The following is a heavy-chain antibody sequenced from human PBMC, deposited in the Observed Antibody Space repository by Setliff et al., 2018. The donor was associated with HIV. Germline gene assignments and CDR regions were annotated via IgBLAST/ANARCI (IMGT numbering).Heavy chain of an antibody. CDR1: GFRFSDHF. V-gene: IGHV3-15*06. CDR3: TTYSSVYYHSDC. CDR2: IKSKSDGGAV. Sequence: LRLSCAASGFRFSDHFASWFRQAPGKGLEWVGRIKSKSDGGAVHYAAPVKGRFTISRDDSQDTLYLEMNSLTNEDTAMYYCTTYSSVYYHSDCWGQGTLVTVSS. D-gene: IGHD3-22*01. J-gene: IGHJ4*02.